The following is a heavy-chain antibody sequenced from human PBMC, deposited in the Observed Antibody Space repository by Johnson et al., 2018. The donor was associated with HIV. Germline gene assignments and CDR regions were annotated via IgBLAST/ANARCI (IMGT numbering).Heavy chain of an antibody. J-gene: IGHJ3*02. CDR2: ISYDGRDA. Sequence: QVQLVESGGGVVQPGTSLRLSCTASGFAFSSYALHWVRQAPGKGLEWVAVISYDGRDAYYADSVKGRFTSSRDNSKNTLYLQMNSLRPEDSAVYYCARGRTTAARRWGNDAFDIWGLGTMVTVSS. V-gene: IGHV3-30*04. CDR3: ARGRTTAARRWGNDAFDI. D-gene: IGHD6-6*01. CDR1: GFAFSSYA.